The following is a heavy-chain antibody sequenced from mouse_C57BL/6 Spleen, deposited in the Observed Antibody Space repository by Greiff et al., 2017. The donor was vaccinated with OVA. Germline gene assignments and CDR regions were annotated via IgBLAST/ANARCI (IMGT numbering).Heavy chain of an antibody. CDR2: IYPGDGDT. CDR1: GYAFSSSW. Sequence: LVKPGASVKISCKASGYAFSSSWMNWVKQRPGKGLEWIGRIYPGDGDTNYNGKFKGKATLTADKSSSTAYMQLSSLTSEDSAVYFCARRSQAHFDYWGQGTTLTVSS. D-gene: IGHD3-2*02. V-gene: IGHV1-82*01. CDR3: ARRSQAHFDY. J-gene: IGHJ2*01.